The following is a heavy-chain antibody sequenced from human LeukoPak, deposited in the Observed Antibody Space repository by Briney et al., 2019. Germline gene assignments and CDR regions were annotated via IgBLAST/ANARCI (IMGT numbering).Heavy chain of an antibody. J-gene: IGHJ4*02. CDR2: IYYSGST. V-gene: IGHV4-39*07. CDR1: GGSISSSSYY. D-gene: IGHD6-13*01. Sequence: SETLSLTCTVSGGSISSSSYYWGWIRQPPGKGLEWIGSIYYSGSTYYNPSLKSRVTISVDTSKNQFSLKLSSVTAADTAVYYCARDSPWSQQQLFDYWGQGTLVTVSS. CDR3: ARDSPWSQQQLFDY.